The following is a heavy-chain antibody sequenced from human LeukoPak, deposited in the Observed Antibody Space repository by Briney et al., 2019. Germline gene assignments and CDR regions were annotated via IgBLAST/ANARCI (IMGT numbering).Heavy chain of an antibody. CDR3: AKADYYYYMDV. V-gene: IGHV3-23*01. Sequence: GGSLRLSCAASGFTFSSYAMSWVRQAPGKGLEWVSSISSGGDNTYYAVSVKGRFTISRDNSKNTLFLQMNSLRAEDTAVYYCAKADYYYYMDVWGKGTTVAVSS. CDR1: GFTFSSYA. J-gene: IGHJ6*03. CDR2: ISSGGDNT.